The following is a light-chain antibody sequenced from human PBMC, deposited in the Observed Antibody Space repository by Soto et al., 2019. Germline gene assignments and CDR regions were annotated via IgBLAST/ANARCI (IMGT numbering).Light chain of an antibody. CDR2: DSS. V-gene: IGKV3-20*01. J-gene: IGKJ4*01. Sequence: ENVLTQSPGTLSLSPGERATLSCRASQSVDRSSLAWYQQRPGQAPRLLIHDSSSRATGIPDRFSGSGSGTDFTLTISTVEPEDFAVYYCQQYGGVPLTFGGGTKVEIK. CDR1: QSVDRSS. CDR3: QQYGGVPLT.